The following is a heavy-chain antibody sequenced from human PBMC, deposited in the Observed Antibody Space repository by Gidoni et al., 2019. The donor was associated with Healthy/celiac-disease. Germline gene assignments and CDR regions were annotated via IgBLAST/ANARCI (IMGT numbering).Heavy chain of an antibody. CDR1: GGSISSSSYY. J-gene: IGHJ4*02. CDR3: ARHGRGWLLLPDY. CDR2: IYYSGST. V-gene: IGHV4-39*01. Sequence: QLQLQESGPGLVKPSETLSLTCTVSGGSISSSSYYWGWIRQPPGKGLEWIGSIYYSGSTYYNPSLKSRVTISVDTSKNQFSLKLSSVTAADTAVYYCARHGRGWLLLPDYWGQGTLVTVSS. D-gene: IGHD3-22*01.